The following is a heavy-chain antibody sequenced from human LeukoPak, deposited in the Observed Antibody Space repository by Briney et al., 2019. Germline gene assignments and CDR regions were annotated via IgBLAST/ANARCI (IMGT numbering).Heavy chain of an antibody. V-gene: IGHV3-74*01. CDR3: ARGSGIITGIDE. J-gene: IGHJ4*02. Sequence: GGSLRLSCAASGFTFSSHWMHWVRQAPGKGLVWVSRIKDDGSHTNYADSVKGRFTISKDNAKNTLSLQMNSLRAEDTAVYYCARGSGIITGIDEWGQGTLVTVSS. CDR2: IKDDGSHT. D-gene: IGHD6-25*01. CDR1: GFTFSSHW.